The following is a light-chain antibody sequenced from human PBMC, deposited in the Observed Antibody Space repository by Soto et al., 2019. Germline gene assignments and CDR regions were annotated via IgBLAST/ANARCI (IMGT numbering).Light chain of an antibody. Sequence: QSALTQPASVSGSPGQSITIYCNGSNSDVGGYNYVSWYQLHPDKAPKLMIYEVSHRPSGVSNRFSGSKSGNTASLTISGLQAEDEADYYCSSYTTSSTLPGVFGGGTKLTVL. CDR2: EVS. V-gene: IGLV2-14*01. CDR1: NSDVGGYNY. J-gene: IGLJ2*01. CDR3: SSYTTSSTLPGV.